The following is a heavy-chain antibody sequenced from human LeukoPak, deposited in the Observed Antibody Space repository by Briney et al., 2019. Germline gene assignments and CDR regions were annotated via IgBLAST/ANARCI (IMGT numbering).Heavy chain of an antibody. J-gene: IGHJ4*02. Sequence: GGSLRLSCAASGFTFSSYGMHWVRQAPGKGLEWVAIIWYDGNHKYYVDSVKGRFTISRDNSKNTLYLQMDSLRAEDTAVYYCAKAPKRYCTSASCQGYFDCWGQGTLVTVSS. CDR3: AKAPKRYCTSASCQGYFDC. CDR1: GFTFSSYG. V-gene: IGHV3-33*06. CDR2: IWYDGNHK. D-gene: IGHD2-2*01.